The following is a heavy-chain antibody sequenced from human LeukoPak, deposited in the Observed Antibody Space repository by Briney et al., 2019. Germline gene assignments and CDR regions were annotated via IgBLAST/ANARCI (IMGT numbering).Heavy chain of an antibody. D-gene: IGHD2-15*01. Sequence: ASVKVSCKASGYTFTSYYMHWVRQAPGQGLEWMGIINPSGGSTRYAQKFQGRVTMTKDTSTSTVYMELSSLRSEDTAVYYCAGSGYFYYIDVWGKGTTVTVSS. CDR2: INPSGGST. CDR3: AGSGYFYYIDV. J-gene: IGHJ6*03. V-gene: IGHV1-46*01. CDR1: GYTFTSYY.